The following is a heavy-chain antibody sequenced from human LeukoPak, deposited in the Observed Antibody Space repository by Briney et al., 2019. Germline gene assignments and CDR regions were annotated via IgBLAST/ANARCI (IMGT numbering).Heavy chain of an antibody. Sequence: GGSLRLSCAASGFTFSDYYMSWIRQAPGKGLEWVSYISSRSSYTKYADSVKGRLTISRDNAKNSLYLQMNSLRAEDTAVYYCARVLSSSWGAYYYYGMDVWGQGTTVTVSS. D-gene: IGHD6-13*01. V-gene: IGHV3-11*06. CDR2: ISSRSSYT. CDR3: ARVLSSSWGAYYYYGMDV. J-gene: IGHJ6*02. CDR1: GFTFSDYY.